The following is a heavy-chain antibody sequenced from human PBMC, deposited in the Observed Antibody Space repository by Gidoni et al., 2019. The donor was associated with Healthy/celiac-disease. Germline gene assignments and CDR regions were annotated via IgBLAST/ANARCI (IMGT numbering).Heavy chain of an antibody. V-gene: IGHV4-31*03. Sequence: QVQLQESGPGLVKPSQTLSLTCTVSGCSISSCGYYWSWIRQHPGKGREWIGYIYYSGSTYYNPSLKSRVTISVDTSKNQFSLKLSSVTAADTAVYYCARGVLLPFGVELYYFDYWGQGTLVTVSS. CDR1: GCSISSCGYY. CDR3: ARGVLLPFGVELYYFDY. D-gene: IGHD3-3*01. J-gene: IGHJ4*02. CDR2: IYYSGST.